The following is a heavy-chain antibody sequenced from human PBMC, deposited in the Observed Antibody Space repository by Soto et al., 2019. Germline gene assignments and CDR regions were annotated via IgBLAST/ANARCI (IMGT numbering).Heavy chain of an antibody. J-gene: IGHJ4*02. CDR3: VSGDTWGAIFAS. V-gene: IGHV4-31*03. CDR1: GASINSGGYY. CDR2: IYFSGST. Sequence: QVQLQESGPGLVEPSQTLSLTCTVSGASINSGGYYWNWIRQLPGKGLEWIGYIYFSGSTYYNPSLESRVTLSLDTSQNQFSLKLSSVIAADTAVYYCVSGDTWGAIFASWGQGTLVTVSS. D-gene: IGHD4-17*01.